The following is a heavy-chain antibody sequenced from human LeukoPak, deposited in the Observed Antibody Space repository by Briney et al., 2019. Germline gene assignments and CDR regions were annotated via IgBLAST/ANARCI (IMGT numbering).Heavy chain of an antibody. D-gene: IGHD3-22*01. CDR3: ASYYYDSSGYYSIDY. CDR1: GGTFSSYA. J-gene: IGHJ4*02. CDR2: IIPIFGTA. V-gene: IGHV1-69*05. Sequence: SVKVSCKASGGTFSSYAISWVRQAPGQGLEWMGGIIPIFGTANYAQKFQGRVTITTDESTSTAYMELSSLRSEDTAVYYCASYYYDSSGYYSIDYWGQGTLVTVSS.